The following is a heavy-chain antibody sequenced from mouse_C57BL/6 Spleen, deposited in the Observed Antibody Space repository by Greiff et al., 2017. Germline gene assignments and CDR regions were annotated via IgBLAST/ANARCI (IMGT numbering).Heavy chain of an antibody. J-gene: IGHJ3*01. Sequence: VQLQQSGAELVRPGTSVKVSCKASGYAFTNYLIEWVKQRPGQGLEWIGVINPGSGDTNYNEKFKGKATLTADKSSSTAYMQLSSLTSEDSAVYVCAREGYYGSSRFAYWGQGTLVTVSA. CDR2: INPGSGDT. V-gene: IGHV1-54*01. CDR3: AREGYYGSSRFAY. CDR1: GYAFTNYL. D-gene: IGHD1-1*01.